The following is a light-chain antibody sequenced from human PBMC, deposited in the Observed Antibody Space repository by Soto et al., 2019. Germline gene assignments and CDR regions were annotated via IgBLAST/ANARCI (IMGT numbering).Light chain of an antibody. CDR1: QSLLHSNGYNY. Sequence: DIVMTQSPLSLPVTPGEPASISCRSSQSLLHSNGYNYLGWFLQKPGQSPQLLIYLGSGRASGVPDRFSGSGSGTDFTLKISRVEAEDVGLYYCMQVLQTPLTIGGGTKVEIK. J-gene: IGKJ4*01. V-gene: IGKV2-28*01. CDR2: LGS. CDR3: MQVLQTPLT.